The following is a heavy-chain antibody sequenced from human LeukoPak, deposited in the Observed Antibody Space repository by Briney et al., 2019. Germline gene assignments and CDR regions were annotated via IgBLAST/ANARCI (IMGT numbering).Heavy chain of an antibody. J-gene: IGHJ6*02. D-gene: IGHD4-11*01. CDR2: INPSGGST. Sequence: ASVKVSCKASGYTFTSYYMHWVRQAPGQGLEWMGLINPSGGSTSYAQKFQGRVTMTRDTSTSTVYMELSSLRSEDTAVYYCARDGTVTTDYYYGMDVWGQGTTVTVSS. CDR1: GYTFTSYY. V-gene: IGHV1-46*01. CDR3: ARDGTVTTDYYYGMDV.